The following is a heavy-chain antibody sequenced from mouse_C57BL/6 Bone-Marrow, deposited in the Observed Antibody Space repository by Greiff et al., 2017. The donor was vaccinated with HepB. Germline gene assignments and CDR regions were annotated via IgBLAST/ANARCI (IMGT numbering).Heavy chain of an antibody. CDR3: ARDYGSSLWFAC. D-gene: IGHD1-1*01. CDR1: GFTFSDYY. Sequence: EVKLVESGGGLVQPGGSLKLSCAASGFTFSDYYMYWVRQTPEKRLEWVAYISNGGGSTYYPDTVKGRFTISRDNAKNTLYLQMSRLKSEDTAMYYCARDYGSSLWFACWGQGTLVTVSA. J-gene: IGHJ3*01. V-gene: IGHV5-12*01. CDR2: ISNGGGST.